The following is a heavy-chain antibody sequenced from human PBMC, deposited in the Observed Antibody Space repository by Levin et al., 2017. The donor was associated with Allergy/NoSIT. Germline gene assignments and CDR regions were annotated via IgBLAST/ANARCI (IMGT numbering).Heavy chain of an antibody. D-gene: IGHD3-10*01. CDR1: GGSIRSGGYY. J-gene: IGHJ5*02. V-gene: IGHV4-31*03. Sequence: SQTLSLTCTVSGGSIRSGGYYWRWIRQHPGKGLEWIGYIYYSGSTYYNPSLKSRVTISVDTSKNQFSLKLSSVTAADTAVYYCARDGMYYYGSGSYYQPHWFDPWGQGTLVTVSS. CDR2: IYYSGST. CDR3: ARDGMYYYGSGSYYQPHWFDP.